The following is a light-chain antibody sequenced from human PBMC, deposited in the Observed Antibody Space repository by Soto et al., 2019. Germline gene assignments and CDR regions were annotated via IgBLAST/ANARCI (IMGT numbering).Light chain of an antibody. Sequence: QPVLTQSPSASASLGASVKLTWTLSSGHSSYAIAWHQQQPEKGPRYLMKLNSDGSHSKGDGIPDRFSGSSSGAERYLTISSLQSEDEADYYCQTWGTGSRGVFGGGTNLTVL. CDR2: LNSDGSH. J-gene: IGLJ2*01. CDR1: SGHSSYA. V-gene: IGLV4-69*01. CDR3: QTWGTGSRGV.